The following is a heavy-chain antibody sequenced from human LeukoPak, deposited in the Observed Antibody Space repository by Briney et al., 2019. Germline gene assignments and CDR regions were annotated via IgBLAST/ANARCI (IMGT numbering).Heavy chain of an antibody. D-gene: IGHD3-10*01. V-gene: IGHV3-48*02. CDR2: ISSSSSNR. CDR3: ARDPTMGGAFDV. J-gene: IGHJ3*01. CDR1: GFTFSRYN. Sequence: AGGSLRLSCEASGFTFSRYNMHWVRQAPGKGLEWVSYISSSSSNRYYAESVKGRFTVSRDNAKNSLYLQMNSLRDEDRAVYYCARDPTMGGAFDVWGQGTTVTVSS.